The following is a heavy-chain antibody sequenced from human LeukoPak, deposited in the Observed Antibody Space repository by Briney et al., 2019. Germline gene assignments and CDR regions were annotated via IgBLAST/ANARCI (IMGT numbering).Heavy chain of an antibody. J-gene: IGHJ4*02. CDR2: ISGGGDGA. D-gene: IGHD5-18*01. CDR1: GFSFSICA. Sequence: GGSLRLSCAASGFSFSICAMNWVRQAPGKGLEWVSTISGGGDGALYADSVKGRFTISRDNSKNTLFLQMNSLRAEDTAVYYCAKRTRGYSYGTLDYWGQGTLVTVSS. V-gene: IGHV3-23*01. CDR3: AKRTRGYSYGTLDY.